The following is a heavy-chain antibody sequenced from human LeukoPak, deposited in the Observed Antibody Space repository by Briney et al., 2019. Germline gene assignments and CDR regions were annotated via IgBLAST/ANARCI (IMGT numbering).Heavy chain of an antibody. J-gene: IGHJ5*02. V-gene: IGHV4-61*02. CDR1: GGSITSGSYY. D-gene: IGHD2-21*01. CDR2: VYMNGHS. Sequence: SETLSLTCTVSGGSITSGSYYWTWIRQSAGGGLEWIGRVYMNGHSNSNPSLESRVTISVDTSNNQFSPNLASVTAADTARYFCARGSCGVNCPKFNWLDTWGQGILVTVSS. CDR3: ARGSCGVNCPKFNWLDT.